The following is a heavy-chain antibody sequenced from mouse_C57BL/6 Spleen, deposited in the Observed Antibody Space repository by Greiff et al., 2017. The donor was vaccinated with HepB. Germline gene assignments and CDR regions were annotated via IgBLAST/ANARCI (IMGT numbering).Heavy chain of an antibody. J-gene: IGHJ3*01. CDR2: IYPGDGDT. CDR3: ADYLWFAY. D-gene: IGHD5-5*01. CDR1: GYAFSSSW. V-gene: IGHV1-82*01. Sequence: QVQLQQSGPELVKPGASVKISCKASGYAFSSSWMNWVKQRPGKGLEWIGRIYPGDGDTNYNGKFKGKATLTADKSSSTAYMQLSSLTSEDSAVYFCADYLWFAYWGQGTLVTVSA.